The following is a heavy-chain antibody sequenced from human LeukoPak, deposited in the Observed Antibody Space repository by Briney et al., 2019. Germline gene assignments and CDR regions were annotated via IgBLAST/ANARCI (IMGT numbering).Heavy chain of an antibody. Sequence: GGSLRLSCAASGFTFSNYWMHWVRQAPGKGLEWVAFIRYDGSNEYYADSVKGRFTISRDNSKNTLYLQMNSLRAEDTAVYFCAKVKIRIVGGTTGAHGFDYWGQGTLVTVSS. D-gene: IGHD1-26*01. V-gene: IGHV3-30*02. CDR1: GFTFSNYW. J-gene: IGHJ4*02. CDR3: AKVKIRIVGGTTGAHGFDY. CDR2: IRYDGSNE.